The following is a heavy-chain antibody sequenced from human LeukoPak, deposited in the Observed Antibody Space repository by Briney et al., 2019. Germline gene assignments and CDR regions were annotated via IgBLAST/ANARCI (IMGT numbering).Heavy chain of an antibody. CDR1: GCSISSYY. Sequence: SETLSLTCTGSGCSISSYYWSWIRQPPGKGLEWIGYIYYSGSTNYNPSLKSRVTISVDTSKNQFSLKLSSVTAADTAVYYCARARGWQPSFDYWGQGTLVTVSS. J-gene: IGHJ4*02. CDR2: IYYSGST. V-gene: IGHV4-59*01. CDR3: ARARGWQPSFDY. D-gene: IGHD6-19*01.